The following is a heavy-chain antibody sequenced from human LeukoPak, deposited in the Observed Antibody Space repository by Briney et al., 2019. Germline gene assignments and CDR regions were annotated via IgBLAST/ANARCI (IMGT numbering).Heavy chain of an antibody. CDR1: GGSISSGGYY. CDR3: ARPVVGALIFDY. CDR2: IYYSGST. V-gene: IGHV4-31*03. J-gene: IGHJ4*02. Sequence: SQTLSLTCTVSGGSISSGGYYWSWIRQHPGKGLEWIGYIYYSGSTYYNPSLKSRVTISVDTSKNQFSLKLSSVTAADTAVYYCARPVVGALIFDYWGQGTLVTVSS. D-gene: IGHD1-26*01.